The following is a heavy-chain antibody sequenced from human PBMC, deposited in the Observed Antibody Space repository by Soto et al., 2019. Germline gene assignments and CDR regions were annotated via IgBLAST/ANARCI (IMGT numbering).Heavy chain of an antibody. Sequence: TCVISGDSVSSDTAAWNWIRQSPSRGLEWLGRTYYRSKWYYHYAVSVKSRITINPDTPKNQFSLHLNSVTPADTAVYYCTRGATIYYDSSGGFDPWGQGTLVTVSS. CDR1: GDSVSSDTAA. CDR2: TYYRSKWYY. V-gene: IGHV6-1*01. CDR3: TRGATIYYDSSGGFDP. J-gene: IGHJ5*02. D-gene: IGHD3-22*01.